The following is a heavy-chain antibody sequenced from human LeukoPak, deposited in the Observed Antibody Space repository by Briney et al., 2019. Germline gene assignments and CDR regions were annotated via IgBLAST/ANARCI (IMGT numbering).Heavy chain of an antibody. Sequence: GGSLRLSCAASGFTFSSYSMNWVRQAPGKGLEWVSSISSSSSYIYYADSVKGRFTISRDNSKNTLYLQMNSLRAEDTAVYYCAKDRGIDSPNHSYYYGMDVWGQGTTVTVSS. CDR1: GFTFSSYS. J-gene: IGHJ6*02. CDR2: ISSSSSYI. CDR3: AKDRGIDSPNHSYYYGMDV. D-gene: IGHD1-14*01. V-gene: IGHV3-21*04.